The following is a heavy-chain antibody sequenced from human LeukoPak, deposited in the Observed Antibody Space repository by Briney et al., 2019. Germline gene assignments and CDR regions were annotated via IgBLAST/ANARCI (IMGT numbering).Heavy chain of an antibody. CDR2: INWNGGST. CDR1: GFTFDDYG. D-gene: IGHD4-23*01. Sequence: PGGSLRLSCAASGFTFDDYGMSWVRQAPGKGLEWVSGINWNGGSTGYADSVKGRFTISRDNAKNSLYLQMNSLRAEDTALYYCARDIYYGGEIDCFDYWGQGTLVTVSS. V-gene: IGHV3-20*04. J-gene: IGHJ4*02. CDR3: ARDIYYGGEIDCFDY.